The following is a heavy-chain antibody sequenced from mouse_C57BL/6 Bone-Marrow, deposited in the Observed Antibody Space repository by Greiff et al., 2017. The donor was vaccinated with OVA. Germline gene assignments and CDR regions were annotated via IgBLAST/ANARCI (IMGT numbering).Heavy chain of an antibody. J-gene: IGHJ2*01. CDR1: GYTFTDYE. CDR3: TRYDYFDY. CDR2: IDPETGGT. Sequence: VQLVESGAELVRPGASVTLSCKASGYTFTDYEMNWVKQTPVHGLEWIGAIDPETGGTAYNQKFKGKAILTADKSSSTAYMELRSLTSEDSAVYYCTRYDYFDYWGQGTTLTVSS. V-gene: IGHV1-15*01.